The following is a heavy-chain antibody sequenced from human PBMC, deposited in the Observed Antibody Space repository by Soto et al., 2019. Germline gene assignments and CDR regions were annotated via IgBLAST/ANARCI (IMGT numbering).Heavy chain of an antibody. D-gene: IGHD3-3*02. CDR3: ARDSGIGFLEWYDAFDI. Sequence: ASVKVSCKASGYTFTSYAMHWVRQAPGQRLEWMGWSNAGNGNTKYSQKFQGRVTITRDTSASTDYMELSSLRSEDTAVYYCARDSGIGFLEWYDAFDIWGQGKMVTVSS. V-gene: IGHV1-3*01. CDR1: GYTFTSYA. CDR2: SNAGNGNT. J-gene: IGHJ3*02.